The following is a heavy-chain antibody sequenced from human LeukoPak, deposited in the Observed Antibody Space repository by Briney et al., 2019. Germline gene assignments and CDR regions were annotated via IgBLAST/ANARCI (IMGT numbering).Heavy chain of an antibody. CDR1: GFTFSGYW. J-gene: IGHJ6*02. V-gene: IGHV3-7*03. Sequence: GGSLRLSCAGSGFTFSGYWMYWVRQAPGKGLEWVANVKGDESVKNYVGSVKGRFTISRDNAKNSLYLQMNTLRAEDTALYYCARDLFLVGSGMDVWGQGTTVTVSS. D-gene: IGHD3-3*01. CDR3: ARDLFLVGSGMDV. CDR2: VKGDESVK.